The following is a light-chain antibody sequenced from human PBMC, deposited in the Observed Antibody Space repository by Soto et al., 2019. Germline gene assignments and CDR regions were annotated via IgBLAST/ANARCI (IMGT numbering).Light chain of an antibody. Sequence: EIVLTQSPGTLSLSPGERANLSCRASQSVSSSYLAWYQQIPGQSPSLLIYGASMRATGIPDRFSGSGSGTDFTLTISRLEPEDFAVYYCQQCGSSSTVGPGTRLEIK. J-gene: IGKJ5*01. CDR2: GAS. CDR3: QQCGSSST. V-gene: IGKV3-20*01. CDR1: QSVSSSY.